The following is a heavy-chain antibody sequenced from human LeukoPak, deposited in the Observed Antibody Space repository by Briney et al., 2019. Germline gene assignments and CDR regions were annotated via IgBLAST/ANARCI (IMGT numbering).Heavy chain of an antibody. CDR2: INHSGST. D-gene: IGHD2-2*01. Sequence: SETLSLTCAVYGGSLSGYYWSWIRQPPGKGLEWIGEINHSGSTNYNPSLKSRVTISVDTSKNQFSLKLSSVTAADTAVYYCARASYQLLLDYWGQGTLVTVSS. CDR3: ARASYQLLLDY. V-gene: IGHV4-34*01. CDR1: GGSLSGYY. J-gene: IGHJ4*02.